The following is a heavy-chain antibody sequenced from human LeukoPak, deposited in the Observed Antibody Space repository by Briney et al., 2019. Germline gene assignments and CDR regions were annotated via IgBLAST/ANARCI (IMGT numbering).Heavy chain of an antibody. CDR3: AKTYYYDSSGYYPDWYFDL. CDR2: IYYSGST. J-gene: IGHJ2*01. D-gene: IGHD3-22*01. CDR1: GGSISSYY. V-gene: IGHV4-59*12. Sequence: PSETLSLTCTVSGGSISSYYWRWIRQPPGKGLEWIGYIYYSGSTNYNPSLKSRVTISVDTSKNQFSLKLSSVTAADTAVYYCAKTYYYDSSGYYPDWYFDLWGRGTLVTVSS.